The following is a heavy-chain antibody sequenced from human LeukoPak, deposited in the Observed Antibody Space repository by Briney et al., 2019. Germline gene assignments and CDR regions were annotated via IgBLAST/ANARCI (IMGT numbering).Heavy chain of an antibody. CDR3: ARATYGSPDS. V-gene: IGHV3-13*01. CDR1: GFTFSSYD. CDR2: IGPAGDT. D-gene: IGHD6-13*01. Sequence: GGSLGLSCAASGFTFSSYDMHWVRQATGKGLEWVSAIGPAGDTYYPGSVKGRFTISRENAETSFYLQMNSLRAGDTAVYYCARATYGSPDSWGQGTLVTVSS. J-gene: IGHJ4*02.